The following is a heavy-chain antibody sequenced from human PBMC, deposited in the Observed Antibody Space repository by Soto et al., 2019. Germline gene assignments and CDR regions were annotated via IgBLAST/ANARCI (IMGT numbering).Heavy chain of an antibody. CDR2: ISSGGFTI. D-gene: IGHD3-10*01. Sequence: QVQLVESGGGLVKPGGSLRPSCTASGFTSSDYYMTWIRQAPGKGLEWLSYISSGGFTIYYADSVKGRFTVSRDNAKNSMYLQMNTLRVEDTAVYYCARDPGIYYGMDVWGQETTVTVSS. V-gene: IGHV3-11*01. CDR3: ARDPGIYYGMDV. J-gene: IGHJ6*02. CDR1: GFTSSDYY.